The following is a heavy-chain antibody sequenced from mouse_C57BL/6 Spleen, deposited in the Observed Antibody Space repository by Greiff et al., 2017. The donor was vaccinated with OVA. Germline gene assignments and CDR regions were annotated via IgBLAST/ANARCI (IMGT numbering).Heavy chain of an antibody. D-gene: IGHD1-1*01. J-gene: IGHJ1*03. CDR3: AGHGSSRSYWYFDV. CDR1: GYAFSSSW. Sequence: QVQLQQSGPELVKPGASVKISCKASGYAFSSSWMNWVKQRPGKGLEWIGRIYPGDGDTNYNGKFKGKATLTADKSSSNAYMQLSSLTSEDSAVYFCAGHGSSRSYWYFDVWGTGTTVTVSS. V-gene: IGHV1-82*01. CDR2: IYPGDGDT.